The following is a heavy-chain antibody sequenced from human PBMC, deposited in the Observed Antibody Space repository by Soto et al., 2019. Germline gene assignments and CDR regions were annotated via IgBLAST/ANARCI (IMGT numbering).Heavy chain of an antibody. CDR3: ARGGAASSGVHYYYYGMDV. V-gene: IGHV3-53*01. J-gene: IGHJ6*02. Sequence: TGGSLRLSCAASGFTVSSNYMSWVRQAPGKGLEWVSVIYSGGSTYYADPVKGRFTISRDNSKNTLYLQMNSLRAEDTAVYYCARGGAASSGVHYYYYGMDVWGQGTTVTVSS. CDR1: GFTVSSNY. D-gene: IGHD6-13*01. CDR2: IYSGGST.